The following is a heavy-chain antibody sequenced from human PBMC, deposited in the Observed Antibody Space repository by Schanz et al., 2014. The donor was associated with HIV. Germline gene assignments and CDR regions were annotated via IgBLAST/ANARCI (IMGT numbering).Heavy chain of an antibody. CDR3: TTRRVLGVNLDV. D-gene: IGHD3-3*01. CDR2: IKSKTDGETT. V-gene: IGHV3-15*01. Sequence: EVQLVQSGGGLVKLGGSLRISCAASGFTFRHAWMSWVRQAPGKGLEWVGLIKSKTDGETTDYAAPVKGRFTISRDDSKTTLFLQMNSLKSEDTAVYYCTTRRVLGVNLDVWGQGTTVTVSS. J-gene: IGHJ6*02. CDR1: GFTFRHAW.